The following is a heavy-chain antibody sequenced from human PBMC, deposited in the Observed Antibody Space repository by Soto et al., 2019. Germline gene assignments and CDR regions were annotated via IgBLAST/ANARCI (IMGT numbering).Heavy chain of an antibody. CDR2: INHSGST. V-gene: IGHV4-34*01. CDR1: GGSFSGYY. J-gene: IGHJ4*02. D-gene: IGHD1-7*01. CDR3: ARARYNWNFVHY. Sequence: PSETLSLTCAVYGGSFSGYYWSWIRQPPGKGLEWIGEINHSGSTNYNPSLKSRVTISVDTSKNQFSLKLSSVTAADTAVYYCARARYNWNFVHYWGQGTLVTVSS.